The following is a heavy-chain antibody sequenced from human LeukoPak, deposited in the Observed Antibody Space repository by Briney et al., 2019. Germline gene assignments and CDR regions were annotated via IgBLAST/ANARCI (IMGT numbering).Heavy chain of an antibody. Sequence: GGSLRLSCAASGFTFSSYAMHWVRQAPGKGLEWVAVISYGGSNNNYADSVKGRFTISRDNSKNTVYLQMNSLRVEDTAVYYCARGALEYSGYDQTFDYWAQGTLVTVSS. CDR2: ISYGGSNN. CDR1: GFTFSSYA. V-gene: IGHV3-30-3*01. D-gene: IGHD5-12*01. CDR3: ARGALEYSGYDQTFDY. J-gene: IGHJ4*02.